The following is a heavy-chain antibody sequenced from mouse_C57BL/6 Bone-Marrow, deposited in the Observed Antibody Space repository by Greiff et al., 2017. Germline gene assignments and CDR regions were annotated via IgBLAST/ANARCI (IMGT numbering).Heavy chain of an antibody. J-gene: IGHJ2*01. CDR1: GYTFTSYW. D-gene: IGHD1-1*01. CDR3: TRITTVVPNYCDY. Sequence: VQLQQSGTVLARPGASVKMSCKTSGYTFTSYWMHWVKQRPGQGLEWIGAIYPGNSDTSYNQKFKGKAKLTAVTSASTAYMELSSLTNEDSAVYYCTRITTVVPNYCDYWGQGTTLTVSS. V-gene: IGHV1-5*01. CDR2: IYPGNSDT.